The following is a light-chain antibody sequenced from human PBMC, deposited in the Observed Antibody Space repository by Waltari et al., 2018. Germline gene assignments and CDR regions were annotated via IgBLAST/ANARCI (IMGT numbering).Light chain of an antibody. Sequence: SYELTQPPSVSVSPGQTARITCSGDALPRQYSFWYQQRSGQAPVLVIYKDTERPSGIPERFSCSSSVTRVTLTISGVQAQDEADYYCQSTDNSGTYVVFGGGTKLTVL. CDR3: QSTDNSGTYVV. CDR1: ALPRQY. J-gene: IGLJ2*01. V-gene: IGLV3-25*03. CDR2: KDT.